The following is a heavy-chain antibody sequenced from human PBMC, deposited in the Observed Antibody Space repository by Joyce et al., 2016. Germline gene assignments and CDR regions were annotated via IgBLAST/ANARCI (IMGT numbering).Heavy chain of an antibody. J-gene: IGHJ4*02. V-gene: IGHV3-74*01. D-gene: IGHD1-26*01. Sequence: EVQLVESGGGLVQPGGSLRLSCAASGFTFSSSWMHGVRKTPGKGLVWVSRINSDGSSISYADSVKGRFTVSRDNTKNTLYLQMNSLRAEDTAVFYCARGGTDGNLFDYWGQGTLVTVSS. CDR3: ARGGTDGNLFDY. CDR2: INSDGSSI. CDR1: GFTFSSSW.